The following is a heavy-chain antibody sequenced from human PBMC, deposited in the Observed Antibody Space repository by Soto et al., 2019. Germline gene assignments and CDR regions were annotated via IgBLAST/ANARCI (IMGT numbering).Heavy chain of an antibody. J-gene: IGHJ4*02. V-gene: IGHV1-69*01. D-gene: IGHD1-26*01. CDR1: GGTFSSYA. CDR3: ARGGAPSRGEYSFDY. CDR2: IIPVFGTA. Sequence: QVQLVQSGAEVKKPGSSVKVSCKASGGTFSSYAISWVRQAPGQGLELMGGIIPVFGTANYAQKFQGRVTITADESTSTAYMELSSMRYEDTAVYYCARGGAPSRGEYSFDYWGQGTMVTVSS.